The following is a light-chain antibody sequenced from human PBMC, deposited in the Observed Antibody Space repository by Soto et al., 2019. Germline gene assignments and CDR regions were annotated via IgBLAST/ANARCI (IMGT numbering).Light chain of an antibody. V-gene: IGKV1-5*01. J-gene: IGKJ5*01. Sequence: DIQLTQSPSTLSAAVGDSVTNTCRASQNIRNLLAWYQQKPGKAPKPLIYDASTLKTGVPSRFSGSGSGSEFNFTITGLQPDDFASYFCQQYNTYSTFGQGTRLEIK. CDR3: QQYNTYST. CDR2: DAS. CDR1: QNIRNL.